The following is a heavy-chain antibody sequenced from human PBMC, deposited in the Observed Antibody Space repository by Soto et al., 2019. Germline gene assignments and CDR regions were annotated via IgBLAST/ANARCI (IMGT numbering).Heavy chain of an antibody. D-gene: IGHD3-9*01. CDR2: IHYSGST. CDR3: ARHVMTGPYNYYCSGLDV. CDR1: GCSMSSGTYY. Sequence: PSETVSLTCSVSGCSMSSGTYYWGWIRQPPGKGLEWIGKIHYSGSTYSNPALKSRVTMSLDTSKNQVSLNLSSVTATDTAVYFCARHVMTGPYNYYCSGLDVWGQGTTVTVSS. J-gene: IGHJ6*02. V-gene: IGHV4-39*01.